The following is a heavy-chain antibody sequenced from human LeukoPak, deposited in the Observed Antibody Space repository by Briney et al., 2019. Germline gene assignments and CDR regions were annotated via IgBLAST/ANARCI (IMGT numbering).Heavy chain of an antibody. J-gene: IGHJ6*02. Sequence: PSETLSLTCAVYGGSFSGYYWSWIRQPPGKGLEWIGEINHSGSTNYNPSLRSRVTISVDTSKNQFSLKLSSVTAADTAVYYCARDKLPDFWSGYPYGMDVWGQGTTVTVSS. V-gene: IGHV4-34*01. CDR2: INHSGST. D-gene: IGHD3-3*01. CDR3: ARDKLPDFWSGYPYGMDV. CDR1: GGSFSGYY.